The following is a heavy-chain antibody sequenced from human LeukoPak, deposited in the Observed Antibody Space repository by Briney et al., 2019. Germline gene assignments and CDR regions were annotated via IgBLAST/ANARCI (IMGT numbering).Heavy chain of an antibody. CDR1: GYTFTSYG. D-gene: IGHD6-19*01. CDR3: ARDGRYSSGRPGFDP. CDR2: ISTYTGDT. J-gene: IGHJ5*02. Sequence: ASVTVSCKASGYTFTSYGISWVRQAPGQGLEWMGWISTYTGDTNYAQKLQGRVTMTTDTSTSTAYMELRSLRSDDTAVYYCARDGRYSSGRPGFDPWGQGTLVTVSS. V-gene: IGHV1-18*01.